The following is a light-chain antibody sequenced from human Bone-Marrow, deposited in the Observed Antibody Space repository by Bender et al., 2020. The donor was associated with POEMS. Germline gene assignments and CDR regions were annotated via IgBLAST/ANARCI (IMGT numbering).Light chain of an antibody. CDR3: QSYDISLSGWV. J-gene: IGLJ3*02. CDR2: EVS. CDR1: SRDIGDYDY. V-gene: IGLV2-14*01. Sequence: QSALTQTASVSGSPGQSITISCTGTSRDIGDYDYVSWYQQHPGKAPKLIIYEVSYRPSGVPDRISGSKSGTSASLAITGLQAEDEADYYCQSYDISLSGWVFGGGTKLTAL.